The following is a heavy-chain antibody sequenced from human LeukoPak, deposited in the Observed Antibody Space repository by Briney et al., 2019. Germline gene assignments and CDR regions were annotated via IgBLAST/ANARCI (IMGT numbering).Heavy chain of an antibody. CDR2: IYYTGST. Sequence: SETLSLTCTVSGGSISSSGLYWGWIRQPPGKGLEWIGSIYYTGSTYYNPSLKSRVTISVDTSKNQLSLKLSSVTAADTAVYYCARTHSGTYYGFDYWGQGTLVTVSS. CDR3: ARTHSGTYYGFDY. J-gene: IGHJ4*02. D-gene: IGHD1-26*01. V-gene: IGHV4-39*01. CDR1: GGSISSSGLY.